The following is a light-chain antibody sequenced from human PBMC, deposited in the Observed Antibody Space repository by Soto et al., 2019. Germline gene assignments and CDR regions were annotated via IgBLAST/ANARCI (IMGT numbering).Light chain of an antibody. CDR3: NSYAGSNVYV. J-gene: IGLJ1*01. Sequence: QSVLTQPPSASGSPGQSVTISCTGTSSDVGGYNYVSWYQQHPGKAPKLMIYEVSKRPSGVPDRFSGSKSGNTASLTVSGLQAEDEADYSCNSYAGSNVYVFGTGTKLTVL. CDR2: EVS. V-gene: IGLV2-8*01. CDR1: SSDVGGYNY.